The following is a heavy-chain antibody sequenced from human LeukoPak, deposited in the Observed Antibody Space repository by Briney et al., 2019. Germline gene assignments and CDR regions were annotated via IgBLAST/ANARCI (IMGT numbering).Heavy chain of an antibody. J-gene: IGHJ4*02. V-gene: IGHV3-20*01. D-gene: IGHD1-7*01. Sequence: GGSLRLSCAASGYTFGDYGMCWVRQVPGKGLEWVSGTNRRGDITGYADFVKGRFTISRDNAKNSLYPQMNSLRVEDTALYHCARKGLGGELGGFDSWGQGTLVTVSS. CDR3: ARKGLGGELGGFDS. CDR1: GYTFGDYG. CDR2: TNRRGDIT.